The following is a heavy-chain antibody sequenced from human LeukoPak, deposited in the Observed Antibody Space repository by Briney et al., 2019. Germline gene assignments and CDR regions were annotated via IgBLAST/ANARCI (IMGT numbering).Heavy chain of an antibody. Sequence: GGSLRLSCAASGFTVSSNYMSWVRQAPGKGLEWVSVIYSGGSTYYADSVKGRFTISRDNSKNTLYLQMNSLRAEDTAVYYCARDLAIFGAYYYYGMDVWGQGTTVTVSS. CDR2: IYSGGST. CDR1: GFTVSSNY. J-gene: IGHJ6*02. CDR3: ARDLAIFGAYYYYGMDV. D-gene: IGHD3-9*01. V-gene: IGHV3-66*01.